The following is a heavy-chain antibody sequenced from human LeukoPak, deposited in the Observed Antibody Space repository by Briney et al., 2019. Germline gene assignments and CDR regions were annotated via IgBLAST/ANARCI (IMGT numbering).Heavy chain of an antibody. J-gene: IGHJ6*03. CDR3: ARIGNNVGYYYYYFMDV. Sequence: SETLSLTCTVSGGSISGSISSYYWNWIRLPPGKGLEWIGYIYYSGSTNYNPSLRSRVTISMDMSKNHFSLKLSSVTAADTAVYYCARIGNNVGYYYYYFMDVWGKGTTVTVSS. CDR2: IYYSGST. D-gene: IGHD2-8*01. V-gene: IGHV4-61*05. CDR1: GGSISGSISSYY.